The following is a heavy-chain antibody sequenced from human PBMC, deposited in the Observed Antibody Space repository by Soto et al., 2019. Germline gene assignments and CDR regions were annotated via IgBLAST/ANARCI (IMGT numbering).Heavy chain of an antibody. CDR3: AMVDNYVTPTPQDV. V-gene: IGHV1-18*01. J-gene: IGHJ6*02. D-gene: IGHD3-16*01. CDR2: VSPYSGNT. CDR1: GYIFLNYG. Sequence: QVKLVQSGDEVRKPGSSVKVSCKASGYIFLNYGIASVRQVPGQGLGWMGWVSPYSGNTHYASKVQGRLIMTTATYTSTAYMDLGSLTSDDTAVYYCAMVDNYVTPTPQDVWGQGTTVTVSS.